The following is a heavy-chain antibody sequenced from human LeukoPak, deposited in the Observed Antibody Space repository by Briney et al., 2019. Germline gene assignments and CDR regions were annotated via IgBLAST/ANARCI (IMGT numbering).Heavy chain of an antibody. Sequence: PGGSLRLSCAASGFTFSSSAMSWVRQAPGKGLEWVAAISDTGRLSYCADSVNGRFTISRDNSKNTLYLQMNSLRAEDTAVYYCAKEGRSLLFNWFDPWGQGTLVTVSS. J-gene: IGHJ5*02. CDR1: GFTFSSSA. CDR3: AKEGRSLLFNWFDP. D-gene: IGHD1-26*01. CDR2: ISDTGRLS. V-gene: IGHV3-23*01.